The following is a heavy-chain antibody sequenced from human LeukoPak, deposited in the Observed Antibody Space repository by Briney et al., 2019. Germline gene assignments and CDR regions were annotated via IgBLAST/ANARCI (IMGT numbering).Heavy chain of an antibody. CDR3: ARRSFCSSIACYAGVAAFDI. Sequence: GESLKISCKGSGYSFTSYWIGWVRQMPGKGLEWMGIIYPGGSDTRYSPSFQGQVTISADKSISTAYLQWSSLKASDTAMYYCARRSFCSSIACYAGVAAFDIWGRGTMVTVSS. CDR2: IYPGGSDT. V-gene: IGHV5-51*01. CDR1: GYSFTSYW. D-gene: IGHD2-2*01. J-gene: IGHJ3*02.